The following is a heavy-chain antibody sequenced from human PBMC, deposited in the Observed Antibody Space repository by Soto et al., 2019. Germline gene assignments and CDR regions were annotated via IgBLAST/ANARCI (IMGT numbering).Heavy chain of an antibody. Sequence: GGSLRLSCAASGFTFSSYGMHWVRQAPGKGLEWVAVIWYDGSNKYYADSVKGRFTISRDNSKNTLYLQMNSLRAEDTAVYYCARELDSSGYYSLTYYYYGMDVWGQGTTVTVSS. CDR3: ARELDSSGYYSLTYYYYGMDV. CDR2: IWYDGSNK. J-gene: IGHJ6*02. CDR1: GFTFSSYG. V-gene: IGHV3-33*01. D-gene: IGHD3-22*01.